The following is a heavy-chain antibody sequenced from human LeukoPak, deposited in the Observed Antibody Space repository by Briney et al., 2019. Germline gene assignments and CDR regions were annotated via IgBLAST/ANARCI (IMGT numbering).Heavy chain of an antibody. V-gene: IGHV4-34*01. Sequence: SETLSLTCAVYGGSFSGYYWSWVRQPPGNGLEWIGEINHSGSTNYNSSLKSRVTMSVDTSKNQISLKLSSVTAADTAVYYCARAKEYGYNYGPGFGFDPWGQGTLVTVSS. CDR1: GGSFSGYY. CDR3: ARAKEYGYNYGPGFGFDP. D-gene: IGHD5-18*01. CDR2: INHSGST. J-gene: IGHJ5*02.